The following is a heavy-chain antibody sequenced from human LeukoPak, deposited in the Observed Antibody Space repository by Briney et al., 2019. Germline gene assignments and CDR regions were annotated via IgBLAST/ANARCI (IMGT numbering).Heavy chain of an antibody. J-gene: IGHJ4*02. V-gene: IGHV3-23*01. CDR1: GFSFSSYA. D-gene: IGHD5-18*01. CDR2: ISGSGGST. Sequence: PGGSLRLSCAASGFSFSSYAMSWVRQAPGKGLEWVSAISGSGGSTYYADSVKGRFTISRDNSKNTLYLQMNSLRAEDTAVYYCAKAGGYSYGRYFDYWGQGTLVTVSS. CDR3: AKAGGYSYGRYFDY.